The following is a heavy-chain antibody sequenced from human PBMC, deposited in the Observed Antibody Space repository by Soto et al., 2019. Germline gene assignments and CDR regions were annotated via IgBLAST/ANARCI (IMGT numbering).Heavy chain of an antibody. CDR2: IWYDGSNK. D-gene: IGHD1-26*01. Sequence: GGSLRLSCAASGFTFSSYGMHYVRQAPGKGLEWVAVIWYDGSNKYYADSVKGRFTISRDNSKNTLYLQMNSLRAEDTAVYYCARDSGSYSSYYYYGMDVWGQGTTVTVPS. V-gene: IGHV3-33*01. CDR1: GFTFSSYG. J-gene: IGHJ6*02. CDR3: ARDSGSYSSYYYYGMDV.